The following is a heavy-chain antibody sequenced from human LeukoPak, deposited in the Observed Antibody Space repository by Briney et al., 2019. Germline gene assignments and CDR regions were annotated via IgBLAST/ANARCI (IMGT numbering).Heavy chain of an antibody. CDR3: AGGVYGYNAFDY. CDR2: ISTGRSVM. V-gene: IGHV3-48*02. CDR1: GFTFSDYG. J-gene: IGHJ4*02. D-gene: IGHD5/OR15-5a*01. Sequence: GGSLRLSCAASGFTFSDYGMSWVRQAPGKGLEWISHISTGRSVMNYADSVKGRFTISRDNGKNSVYLQMNSLRDEDTAVYYCAGGVYGYNAFDYWGQGTLVSVFS.